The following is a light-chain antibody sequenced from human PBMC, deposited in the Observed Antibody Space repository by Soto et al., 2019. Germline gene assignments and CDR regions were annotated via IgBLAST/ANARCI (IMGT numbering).Light chain of an antibody. CDR1: QSLSNF. V-gene: IGKV3-11*01. Sequence: EIVLTQSPATLSLSPGERATLSCRASQSLSNFLAWYQQKPGQAPRLLIYDASNRATGIPVRFSGSGSGTDFTHTISSLEPEDFAVYYCQQRSNPFTFGPGTTVEIK. CDR3: QQRSNPFT. CDR2: DAS. J-gene: IGKJ3*01.